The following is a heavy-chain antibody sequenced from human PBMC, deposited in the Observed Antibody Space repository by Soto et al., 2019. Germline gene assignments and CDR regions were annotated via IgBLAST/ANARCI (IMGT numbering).Heavy chain of an antibody. CDR2: IKSKVDGGTT. CDR3: TTLVATIHDY. J-gene: IGHJ4*02. CDR1: GFTFSNAW. V-gene: IGHV3-15*07. D-gene: IGHD5-12*01. Sequence: EVQLVESGGGLVKPGGSLRLYCAASGFTFSNAWMNWVRQAPGKGLEWVGHIKSKVDGGTTDYAAPVKGRFTISRDDSENTLYLQMNGLETEDTAVYYCTTLVATIHDYRGQGTLVTVSS.